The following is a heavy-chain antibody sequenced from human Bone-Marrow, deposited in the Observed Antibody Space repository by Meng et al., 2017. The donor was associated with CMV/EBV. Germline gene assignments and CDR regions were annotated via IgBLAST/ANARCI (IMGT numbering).Heavy chain of an antibody. CDR2: IKGDVSSI. CDR1: GFRFSDYW. J-gene: IGHJ4*02. Sequence: GESLKISCVASGFRFSDYWMSWVRQAPGKGLEWVASIKGDVSSIHYVDSVKGRFIISRDNAKNSLYLQMNSVKAEDTAVYLCARLQGGVTTYDNWGQGTLVTVSS. V-gene: IGHV3-7*01. D-gene: IGHD4-17*01. CDR3: ARLQGGVTTYDN.